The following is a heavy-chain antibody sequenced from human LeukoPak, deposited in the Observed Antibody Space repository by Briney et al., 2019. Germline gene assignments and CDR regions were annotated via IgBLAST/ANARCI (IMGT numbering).Heavy chain of an antibody. Sequence: SVKVSCKASGGTFRSYVFSWVRQAPGQGLEWMGGIIPIFGTANYAQKFQGRVTITADKSTSTAYMELNSLRSEDTAVYYCAREILPVHCDGGSCYSFDNWGQGTLVTVSS. CDR1: GGTFRSYV. D-gene: IGHD2-15*01. CDR3: AREILPVHCDGGSCYSFDN. CDR2: IIPIFGTA. J-gene: IGHJ4*02. V-gene: IGHV1-69*06.